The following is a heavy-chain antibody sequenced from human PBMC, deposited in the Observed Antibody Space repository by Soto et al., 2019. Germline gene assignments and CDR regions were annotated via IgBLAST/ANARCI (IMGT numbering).Heavy chain of an antibody. D-gene: IGHD3-10*01. V-gene: IGHV3-15*01. J-gene: IGHJ4*02. CDR3: AMYGSGSYLVTDH. CDR1: GLTFSNVY. Sequence: EVQVVESGGGLVRPGGSLTLSCAASGLTFSNVYMNWVRQAPGKGLEWVGRIKRKTDGGTIDYAAPVKGRFTISRDDSQNTLFLQMNSLKSEDTAVYFCAMYGSGSYLVTDHWGQGTLVTVSS. CDR2: IKRKTDGGTI.